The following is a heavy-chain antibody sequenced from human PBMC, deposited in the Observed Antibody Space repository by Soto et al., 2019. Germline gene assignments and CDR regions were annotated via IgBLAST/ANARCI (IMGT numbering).Heavy chain of an antibody. D-gene: IGHD3-22*01. Sequence: GGSLRLSCAASGFTFSSYGMHWVRQAPDKGLEWVAVISYDGSNKYYADSVKGRFTISRDNSKNTLYLQMNSLRAEDTAVYYCAKEGDDSSGYFYYYYYGMDVWGQGTTVTVSS. CDR1: GFTFSSYG. CDR2: ISYDGSNK. J-gene: IGHJ6*02. CDR3: AKEGDDSSGYFYYYYYGMDV. V-gene: IGHV3-30*18.